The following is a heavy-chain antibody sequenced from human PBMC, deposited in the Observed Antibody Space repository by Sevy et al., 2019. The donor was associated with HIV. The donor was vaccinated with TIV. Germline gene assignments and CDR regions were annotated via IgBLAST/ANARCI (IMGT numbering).Heavy chain of an antibody. V-gene: IGHV4-59*01. Sequence: SETLSLTCTVSGGSISSYYWSWIRQPPGKGLEWIGYIYYSGSTNYNPSLKSRVTISVDTSKNQFSLKLSSVTAADTAVYYCARAIYYYDSSGYYFPNDYSRETYYFDYWGQGTLVTVSS. J-gene: IGHJ4*02. D-gene: IGHD3-22*01. CDR3: ARAIYYYDSSGYYFPNDYSRETYYFDY. CDR2: IYYSGST. CDR1: GGSISSYY.